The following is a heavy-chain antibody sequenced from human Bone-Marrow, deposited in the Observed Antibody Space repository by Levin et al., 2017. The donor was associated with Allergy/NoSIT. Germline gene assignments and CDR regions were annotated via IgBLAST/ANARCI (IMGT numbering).Heavy chain of an antibody. V-gene: IGHV4-31*03. CDR2: IYHSGGT. CDR3: ARARGVAVAGRRYYFDY. J-gene: IGHJ4*02. CDR1: GGSISSGGYY. Sequence: SETLSLTCTVSGGSISSGGYYWSWIRQHPGKGLEWIGYIYHSGGTYYNPTLKSRFTISVETSKNQFSLNVNSVTVADTAVYFCARARGVAVAGRRYYFDYWGQGTLVTVSS. D-gene: IGHD6-19*01.